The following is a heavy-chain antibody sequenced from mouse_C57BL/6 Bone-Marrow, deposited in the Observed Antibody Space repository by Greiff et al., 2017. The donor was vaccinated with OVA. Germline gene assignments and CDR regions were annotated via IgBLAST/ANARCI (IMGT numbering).Heavy chain of an antibody. J-gene: IGHJ2*01. V-gene: IGHV1-55*01. D-gene: IGHD2-5*01. CDR1: GYTFTSYW. CDR3: TRQYYSNYVYFDY. Sequence: VQLQQPGAELVKPGASVKMSCKASGYTFTSYWITWVKQRPGQGLEWIGDIYPGSGSTNYNEKFKSKATLTADKSSSTAYMELRSLTSEDSAVYYCTRQYYSNYVYFDYWGQGTTLTVSS. CDR2: IYPGSGST.